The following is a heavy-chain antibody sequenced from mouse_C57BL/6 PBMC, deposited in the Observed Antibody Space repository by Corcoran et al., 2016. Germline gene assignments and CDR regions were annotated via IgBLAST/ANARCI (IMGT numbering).Heavy chain of an antibody. V-gene: IGHV9-3*01. CDR3: ARCGSYAMDY. CDR2: INTYSGVP. Sequence: QIQLVQSGPELKKPGETVKISCKASGYTFTTSGMSWVKQAPGKGLKWMGWINTYSGVPTYADDFKGRFAFSLETSASTAYLQINNLKNEDTATYFCARCGSYAMDYWGQGTSVTVSS. J-gene: IGHJ4*01. D-gene: IGHD1-1*02. CDR1: GYTFTTSG.